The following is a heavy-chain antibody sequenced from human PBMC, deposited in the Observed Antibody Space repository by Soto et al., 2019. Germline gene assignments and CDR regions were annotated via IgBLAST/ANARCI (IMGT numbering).Heavy chain of an antibody. CDR1: GYTFTSYG. CDR3: AKWGSSRNHYFDY. J-gene: IGHJ4*02. Sequence: ASVKVSCKASGYTFTSYGISWVRQAPGQRLEWMGWINAYNGNTKYSQKLQGRVTITRDTSASTAYMELSSLRSEDTAVYYCAKWGSSRNHYFDYWGQGTLVTVSS. D-gene: IGHD3-16*01. CDR2: INAYNGNT. V-gene: IGHV1-18*01.